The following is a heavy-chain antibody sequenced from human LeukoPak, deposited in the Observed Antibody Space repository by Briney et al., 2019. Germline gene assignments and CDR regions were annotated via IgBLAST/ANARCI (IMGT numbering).Heavy chain of an antibody. D-gene: IGHD3-9*01. J-gene: IGHJ4*02. CDR3: ARDVGRYFDWLPIDY. Sequence: ASVKVSCKASDYTFTSYGISWVRQAPGQGLEWMGWISAYNGNTNYAQKLQGRVTMTTDTSTSTAYMELRSLRSDDTAVYYCARDVGRYFDWLPIDYWGQGTLVTVSS. CDR1: DYTFTSYG. V-gene: IGHV1-18*01. CDR2: ISAYNGNT.